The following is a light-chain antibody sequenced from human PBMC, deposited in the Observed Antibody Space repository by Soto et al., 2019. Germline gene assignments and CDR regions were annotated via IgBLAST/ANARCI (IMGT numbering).Light chain of an antibody. CDR1: QSVSSK. J-gene: IGKJ1*01. CDR3: QQFNNWPLT. CDR2: DAS. Sequence: EIAMTQSPATLSVSPGERATLSCRASQSVSSKLAWYQQKPGQAPRLLIYDASTRATGIPARFSGSGSGTEFTLTISSLQSEDLAVYYCQQFNNWPLTFGQGTKVEIK. V-gene: IGKV3-15*01.